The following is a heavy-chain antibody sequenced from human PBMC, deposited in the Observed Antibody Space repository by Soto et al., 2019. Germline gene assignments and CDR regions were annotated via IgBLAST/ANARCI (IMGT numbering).Heavy chain of an antibody. Sequence: EVQLVESGGGLVQPGGSLRLSCVASGFTFSSCWMHWVRQAPGKGLVWVSRINSDGSTTSYTDSVKGRFTISRDNAKNTRYLQMNSLRAEDTAVYYCARVGYGSGSYHFDYWGQGTLVTVSS. CDR3: ARVGYGSGSYHFDY. CDR1: GFTFSSCW. J-gene: IGHJ4*02. V-gene: IGHV3-74*01. D-gene: IGHD3-10*01. CDR2: INSDGSTT.